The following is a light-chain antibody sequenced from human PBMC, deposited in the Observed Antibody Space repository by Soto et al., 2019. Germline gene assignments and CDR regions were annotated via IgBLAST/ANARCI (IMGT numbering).Light chain of an antibody. Sequence: QSALTQPASVSGSPGQSITISCTGTSSEVGSHNLVSWYQQHPGQAPKLMIYEVSKRPLGVSARFSASKSGNTASLTISGFQAEDEADYYCCSYGGSRAVFGGGTQLPVL. J-gene: IGLJ7*01. V-gene: IGLV2-23*02. CDR1: SSEVGSHNL. CDR2: EVS. CDR3: CSYGGSRAV.